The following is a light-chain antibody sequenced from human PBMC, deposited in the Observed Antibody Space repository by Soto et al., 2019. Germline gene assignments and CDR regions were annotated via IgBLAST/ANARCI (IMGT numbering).Light chain of an antibody. Sequence: QSALTQPRSVSGSPGQSVTISCTGTSSNVGGYNYVSWYQHHPGKAPRLMIFDVTKRPSGVPNRFSGSKSGNTASLTISGLLAEDEAGYYCCSYAGSYTVLFGGGTKVTVL. CDR1: SSNVGGYNY. J-gene: IGLJ3*02. CDR3: CSYAGSYTVL. CDR2: DVT. V-gene: IGLV2-11*01.